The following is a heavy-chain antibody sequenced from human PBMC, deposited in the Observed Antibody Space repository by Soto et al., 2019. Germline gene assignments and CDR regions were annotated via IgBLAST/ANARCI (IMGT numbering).Heavy chain of an antibody. V-gene: IGHV4-39*01. CDR2: IYYSGST. D-gene: IGHD3-3*01. J-gene: IGHJ4*02. CDR3: ARLRITTSYYFDY. Sequence: PSGEGLEWIGSIYYSGSTYYNPSLKSRVTISVDTSKNQFSLKLSSVTAADTAVYYCARLRITTSYYFDYWGQGALVTVSS.